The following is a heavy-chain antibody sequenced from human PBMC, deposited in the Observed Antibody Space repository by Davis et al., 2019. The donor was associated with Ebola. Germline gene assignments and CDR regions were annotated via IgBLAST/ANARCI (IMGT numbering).Heavy chain of an antibody. J-gene: IGHJ5*02. CDR3: ARGIGYDFWSGSAMWFDP. D-gene: IGHD3-3*01. V-gene: IGHV4-4*07. CDR2: IYTSGST. CDR1: GYSISSGYY. Sequence: PSETLSLTCTVSGYSISSGYYWSWIRQPAGKGLEWIGRIYTSGSTNYNPSLKSRVTMSVDTSKNQFSLKLSSVTAADTAVYYCARGIGYDFWSGSAMWFDPWGQGTLVTVSS.